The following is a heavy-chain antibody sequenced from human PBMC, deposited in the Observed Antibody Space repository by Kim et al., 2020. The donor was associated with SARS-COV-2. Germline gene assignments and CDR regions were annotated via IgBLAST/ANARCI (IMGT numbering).Heavy chain of an antibody. J-gene: IGHJ4*02. D-gene: IGHD5-12*01. V-gene: IGHV3-48*03. CDR3: ARDRRDGYNYLWGDY. CDR1: GFTFSSYE. CDR2: ISSSGSTI. Sequence: GGSLRLSCAASGFTFSSYEMNWVRQAPGKGLEWVSYISSSGSTIYYADSVKGRFTISRDNAKNSLYLQMNSLRAEDTDVYYCARDRRDGYNYLWGDYWGQGTLVTVSS.